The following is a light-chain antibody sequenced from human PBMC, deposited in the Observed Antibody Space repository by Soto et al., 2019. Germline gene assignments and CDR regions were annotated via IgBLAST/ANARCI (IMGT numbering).Light chain of an antibody. V-gene: IGKV3-15*01. CDR3: QQLNTYPLT. J-gene: IGKJ4*01. CDR1: QTVYSN. CDR2: AAS. Sequence: EVVMTQSPVTLSVSPGETATLSCRASQTVYSNLAWYQQKPGQAPRLLIHAASTRASGVPARFSGSGSGTEFTLTISSLQSEDFATYYCQQLNTYPLTFGGGTKVEIK.